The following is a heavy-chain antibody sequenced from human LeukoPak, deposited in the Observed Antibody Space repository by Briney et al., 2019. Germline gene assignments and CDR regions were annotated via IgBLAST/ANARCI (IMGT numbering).Heavy chain of an antibody. D-gene: IGHD3-22*01. Sequence: GSLRLSCAASGFTFDDYAMHWVRQAPGKGLEWVSLISGDGGSTYYADSVKGRFTISRDNSKNSLYLQMNSLRTEDTALYYCAKESPYDSSGYYSDAFDIWGQGTMVTVSS. CDR3: AKESPYDSSGYYSDAFDI. CDR2: ISGDGGST. V-gene: IGHV3-43*02. CDR1: GFTFDDYA. J-gene: IGHJ3*02.